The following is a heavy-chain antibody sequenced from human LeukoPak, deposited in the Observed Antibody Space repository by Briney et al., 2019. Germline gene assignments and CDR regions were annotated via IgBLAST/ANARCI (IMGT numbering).Heavy chain of an antibody. V-gene: IGHV3-23*01. CDR2: ISGSGGST. CDR3: AKDRSSSWYHPTDY. CDR1: GFTFSSYV. D-gene: IGHD6-19*01. Sequence: PGGSLRLSCAASGFTFSSYVTTWVRQAPGKGLEWVSGISGSGGSTYYADSVKGRFTISRDNSKNTLYLQMNSLRAEDTAVYYCAKDRSSSWYHPTDYWGQGTLVTVSS. J-gene: IGHJ4*02.